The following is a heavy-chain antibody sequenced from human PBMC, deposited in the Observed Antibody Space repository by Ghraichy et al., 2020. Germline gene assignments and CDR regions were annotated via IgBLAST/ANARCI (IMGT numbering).Heavy chain of an antibody. V-gene: IGHV3-30-3*01. CDR3: ARDRFDIVVVPAAISYNWFDP. Sequence: GGSLRLSCAASGFTFSSYAMHWVRQAPGKGLEWVAVISYDGSNKYYADSVKGRFTISRDNSKNTLYLQMNSLRAEDTAVYYCARDRFDIVVVPAAISYNWFDPWGQGTLVTVSS. CDR2: ISYDGSNK. D-gene: IGHD2-2*02. J-gene: IGHJ5*02. CDR1: GFTFSSYA.